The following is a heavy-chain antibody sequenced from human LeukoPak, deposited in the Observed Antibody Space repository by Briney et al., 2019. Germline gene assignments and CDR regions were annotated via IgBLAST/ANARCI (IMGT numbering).Heavy chain of an antibody. CDR1: VYTFTNYD. CDR3: ARGHMTTVTTGYYYYYYYMDV. J-gene: IGHJ6*03. Sequence: ASVTVSCKASVYTFTNYDINWVRQATGQGREWMGWMNPNSGNTGYAQKFQGRVTMTRNTSISTAYMELSSLRSEDTAVYYCARGHMTTVTTGYYYYYYYMDVWGKGTTVTVSS. D-gene: IGHD4-17*01. V-gene: IGHV1-8*01. CDR2: MNPNSGNT.